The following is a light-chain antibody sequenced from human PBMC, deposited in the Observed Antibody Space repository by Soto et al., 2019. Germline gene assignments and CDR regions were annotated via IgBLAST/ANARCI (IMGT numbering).Light chain of an antibody. CDR1: QSISGY. CDR3: QQLNSYRF. Sequence: DIQMTQSPSSLSASVGDTVTITCRASQSISGYLDWYQQQSGKAPKLLIYAASALHSGGPSRFSGSGSGTDFTLTISGLQPDDFATYYCQQLNSYRFFGGGTKVQIK. J-gene: IGKJ4*01. V-gene: IGKV1-9*01. CDR2: AAS.